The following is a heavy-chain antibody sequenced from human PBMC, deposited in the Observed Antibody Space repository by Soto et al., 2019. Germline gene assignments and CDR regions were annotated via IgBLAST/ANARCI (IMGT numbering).Heavy chain of an antibody. CDR2: ISGSGGST. CDR3: AKAPHTGYSSGWPSFNWFDP. Sequence: GGSLRLSCAASGFTFSSYAMSWVRQAPGRGLEWVSAISGSGGSTYYADSVKGRFTISRDNSKNTLYLQMNSLRAEDTAVYYCAKAPHTGYSSGWPSFNWFDPWGQGTLVTVSS. J-gene: IGHJ5*02. D-gene: IGHD6-19*01. V-gene: IGHV3-23*01. CDR1: GFTFSSYA.